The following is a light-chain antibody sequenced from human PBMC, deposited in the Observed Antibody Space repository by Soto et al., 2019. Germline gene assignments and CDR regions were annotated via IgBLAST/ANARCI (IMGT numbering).Light chain of an antibody. V-gene: IGKV4-1*01. J-gene: IGKJ2*01. CDR2: WAS. CDR1: QSVLYSSNNKNY. Sequence: DIVMTQSPDSLAVSLGERATINCKSSQSVLYSSNNKNYLAWYQQKPGQPPKLLIYWASTRESGVPDRFSGSGSGTDFTISSLQAEDVAVYYCQQYYSTPYTFGQGTKLEIK. CDR3: QQYYSTPYT.